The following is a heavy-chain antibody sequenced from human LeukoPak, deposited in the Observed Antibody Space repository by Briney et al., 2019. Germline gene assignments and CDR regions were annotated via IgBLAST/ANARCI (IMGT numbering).Heavy chain of an antibody. D-gene: IGHD2-15*01. Sequence: SETLSLTCAVYGGSFSGYYWSWIRQPPGKGLEWIGEINHSGSTNYNPSLKSRVTISVDTSKNQFSLKLSSVTAADTAVYYCATSCSGGSSYGAFDIWGQGTMVTVSS. V-gene: IGHV4-34*01. J-gene: IGHJ3*02. CDR3: ATSCSGGSSYGAFDI. CDR1: GGSFSGYY. CDR2: INHSGST.